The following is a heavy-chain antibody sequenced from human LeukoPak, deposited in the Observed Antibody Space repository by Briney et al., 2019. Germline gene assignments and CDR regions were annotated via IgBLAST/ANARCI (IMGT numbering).Heavy chain of an antibody. D-gene: IGHD6-13*01. Sequence: GGSLRLSCAASGFTFSSYGMHWVRQAPGKGLEWGAVISYDGSNKYYADSVKGRFTISRDNSKNTLYLQMNSLRAEDTAVYYCAKDQYVVAAAGVYYYYGMDVWGQGTTATVSS. V-gene: IGHV3-30*18. J-gene: IGHJ6*02. CDR1: GFTFSSYG. CDR2: ISYDGSNK. CDR3: AKDQYVVAAAGVYYYYGMDV.